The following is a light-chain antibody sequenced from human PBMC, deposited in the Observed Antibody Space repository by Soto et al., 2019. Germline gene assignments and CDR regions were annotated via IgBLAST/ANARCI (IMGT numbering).Light chain of an antibody. Sequence: QSVLTQPPSASGSPGQSVTISCPRTSSDVGGYNYVSWYQQHPGKAPKLIIYEVSQRPSGVPDRFSGSKSGNTASLTVSGLQAEDEADYYCSSYAGSNKVFGGGTKVTVL. CDR2: EVS. CDR3: SSYAGSNKV. CDR1: SSDVGGYNY. V-gene: IGLV2-8*01. J-gene: IGLJ2*01.